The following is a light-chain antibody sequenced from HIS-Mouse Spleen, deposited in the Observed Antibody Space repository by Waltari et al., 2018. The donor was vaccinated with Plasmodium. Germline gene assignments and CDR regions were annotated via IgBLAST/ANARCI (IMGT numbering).Light chain of an antibody. CDR1: SSDVGGYNS. CDR2: DVS. J-gene: IGLJ3*02. V-gene: IGLV2-11*01. CDR3: CSYAGSYTWV. Sequence: QSDLTQPRSVSGSPGQSVTISCTGTSSDVGGYNSFSWYQQYPGKAPKLMIYDVSKRPSGVPNRFSGSKSGNTASLTISGLQAEDEADYYCCSYAGSYTWVFGGGTKLTVL.